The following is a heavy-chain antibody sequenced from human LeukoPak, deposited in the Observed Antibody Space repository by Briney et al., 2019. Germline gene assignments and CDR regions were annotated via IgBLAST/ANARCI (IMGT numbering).Heavy chain of an antibody. J-gene: IGHJ4*02. Sequence: GGSLRLSCAASGFTFSNFWMTWVRQAPEKGLEWVANIKQDGSEKYYVDSVKGRFTISRDNAKNSLYLQVNSLRAEDTAVYYCARGRVDDYWGQGTLVTVSS. CDR3: ARGRVDDY. CDR2: IKQDGSEK. CDR1: GFTFSNFW. V-gene: IGHV3-7*03.